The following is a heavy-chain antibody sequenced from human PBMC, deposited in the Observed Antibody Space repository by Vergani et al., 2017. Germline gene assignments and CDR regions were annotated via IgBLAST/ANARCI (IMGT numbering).Heavy chain of an antibody. CDR2: IYYSGST. CDR1: GGSISSGGYY. D-gene: IGHD3-10*01. V-gene: IGHV4-31*03. J-gene: IGHJ4*02. CDR3: ARGTYYYGSGSYDSAIDY. Sequence: QVQLQESGPGLVKPSQTLSLTCTVSGGSISSGGYYWSWIRQHPGKGLEWIGYIYYSGSTYCNPSLKSRVTISVDTSKNQFSLKLSSVTAADTAVYYCARGTYYYGSGSYDSAIDYWGQGTLVTVSS.